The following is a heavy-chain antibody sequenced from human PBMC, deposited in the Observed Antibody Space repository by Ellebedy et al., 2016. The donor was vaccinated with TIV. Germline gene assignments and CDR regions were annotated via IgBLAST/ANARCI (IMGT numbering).Heavy chain of an antibody. V-gene: IGHV3-48*03. CDR2: ISSSSSSI. D-gene: IGHD7-27*01. CDR3: ARDHPMGIENFDY. J-gene: IGHJ4*02. CDR1: GFTFTSYE. Sequence: GESPKISCAASGFTFTSYEMNWVRQAPGKGLEWVSYISSSSSSIYYADSVKGRFTISRDNAKNTLYLQMNSLRAEDTAVYYCARDHPMGIENFDYWGQGTLVTVSS.